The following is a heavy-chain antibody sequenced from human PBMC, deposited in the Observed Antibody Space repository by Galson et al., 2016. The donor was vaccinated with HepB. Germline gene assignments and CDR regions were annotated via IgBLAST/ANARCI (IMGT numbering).Heavy chain of an antibody. D-gene: IGHD3-22*01. Sequence: GKGLEWVADIKEDGSEKYYADSVKGRFTISRDNAKNSLYLQMNSLRTEDTAVYYCARDQNYYDSNEFDHWGQGTLVIVSS. CDR3: ARDQNYYDSNEFDH. J-gene: IGHJ4*02. CDR2: IKEDGSEK. V-gene: IGHV3-7*01.